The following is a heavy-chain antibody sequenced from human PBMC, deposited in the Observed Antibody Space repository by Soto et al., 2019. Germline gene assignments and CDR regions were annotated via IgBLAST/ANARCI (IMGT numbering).Heavy chain of an antibody. Sequence: ASVKVSCKASGYTFTDYYMHWVRQAPGQGLEWMGWLNPKSGGTNYAQKFQGRVTMTRDTSISTAYMELSRLRSDDTAVYYCAREATYYDSLWGQGTQVTVSS. CDR2: LNPKSGGT. V-gene: IGHV1-2*02. CDR1: GYTFTDYY. D-gene: IGHD3-22*01. CDR3: AREATYYDSL. J-gene: IGHJ4*02.